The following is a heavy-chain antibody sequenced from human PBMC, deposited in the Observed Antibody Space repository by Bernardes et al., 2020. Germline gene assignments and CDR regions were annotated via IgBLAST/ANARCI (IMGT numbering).Heavy chain of an antibody. CDR1: GFTFSSYE. D-gene: IGHD2-15*01. J-gene: IGHJ5*02. Sequence: GGSLRLSCAASGFTFSSYEMNWVRQAPGKGLEWVSYISSSGSTIYYADSVKGRFTISRDNAKNSLYLQMNSLRAEDTAVYYCARLGYCSGCYGLSVHQQPNWFDPWGQGTLVTVSS. CDR3: ARLGYCSGCYGLSVHQQPNWFDP. V-gene: IGHV3-48*03. CDR2: ISSSGSTI.